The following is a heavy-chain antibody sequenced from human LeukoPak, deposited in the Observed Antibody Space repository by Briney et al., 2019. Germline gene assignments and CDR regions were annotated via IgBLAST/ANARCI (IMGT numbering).Heavy chain of an antibody. CDR3: AKSVAPYCSGGSCFDAFDI. D-gene: IGHD2-15*01. CDR2: ISHSGAST. CDR1: GFSFSSYD. V-gene: IGHV3-23*01. Sequence: PGGSLRLSCAASGFSFSSYDMHWVRQPAGKGLEWVSAISHSGASTYYADSVKGRFTISRDNSKNTLYLQMNSLRAEDTAVYYCAKSVAPYCSGGSCFDAFDIWGQGTMVTVSS. J-gene: IGHJ3*02.